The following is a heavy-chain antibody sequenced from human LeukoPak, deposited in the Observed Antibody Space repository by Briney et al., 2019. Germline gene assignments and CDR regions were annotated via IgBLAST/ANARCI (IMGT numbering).Heavy chain of an antibody. CDR1: GFTFSSYA. J-gene: IGHJ4*02. CDR2: ISGSGGST. D-gene: IGHD6-19*01. CDR3: AKDLRSGWSYYFDY. V-gene: IGHV3-23*01. Sequence: GGSLRLSCAASGFTFSSYAMSRVRQAPGKGLEWVSAISGSGGSTYYADSVKGRFTISRDNSKNTLYLQMNSLRAEDTAVYYCAKDLRSGWSYYFDYWGQGTLVTVSS.